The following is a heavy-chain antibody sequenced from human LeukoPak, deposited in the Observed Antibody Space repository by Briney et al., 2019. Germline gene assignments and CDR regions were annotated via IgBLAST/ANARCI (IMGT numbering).Heavy chain of an antibody. D-gene: IGHD5-12*01. V-gene: IGHV4-4*02. J-gene: IGHJ4*02. CDR3: ARGEYSGYDVYYFDY. CDR1: GGSISSSNW. Sequence: PSGTLSLTCAVSGGSISSSNWWSWVRQPPGKGLEWIGEIYHSGSTNYNPSLKSRVTISVDKSKNQFSLKLSSVTAADTAVYYCARGEYSGYDVYYFDYWGQGTLVTVSS. CDR2: IYHSGST.